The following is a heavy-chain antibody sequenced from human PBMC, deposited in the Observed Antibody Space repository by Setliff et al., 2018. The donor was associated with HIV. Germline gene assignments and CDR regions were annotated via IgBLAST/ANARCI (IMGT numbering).Heavy chain of an antibody. D-gene: IGHD1-1*01. V-gene: IGHV3-23*01. CDR2: ITGSGGST. CDR3: ASARIPTGGTSTSLDY. J-gene: IGHJ4*02. CDR1: GFTFSTYP. Sequence: GGSLRLSCVASGFTFSTYPMSWVRQAPGKGLEWVSAITGSGGSTYYAASAKGRFTISRDNSKTTVYLQMNSLRADDTAVYYCASARIPTGGTSTSLDYWGQGALVTVSS.